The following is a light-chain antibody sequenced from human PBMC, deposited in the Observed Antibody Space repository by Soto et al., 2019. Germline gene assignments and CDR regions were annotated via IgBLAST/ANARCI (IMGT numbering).Light chain of an antibody. CDR1: QTIDTY. J-gene: IGKJ2*01. V-gene: IGKV1-39*01. Sequence: DIQMTQSPSSLSASVGDRVTITCRASQTIDTYLNWYQQNPGKAPKLLIYAASTLQNGFPSRFSGSVSGTDFTLTIRSLQPEDFATYYCQQSTGIPYTFGQGTKLEIK. CDR2: AAS. CDR3: QQSTGIPYT.